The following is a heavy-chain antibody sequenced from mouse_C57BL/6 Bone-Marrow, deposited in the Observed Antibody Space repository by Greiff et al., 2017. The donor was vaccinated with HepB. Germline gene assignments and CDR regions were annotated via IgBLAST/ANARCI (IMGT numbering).Heavy chain of an antibody. CDR3: ARRITTVGGWYFDV. J-gene: IGHJ1*03. CDR1: GFTFSDYG. CDR2: ISSGSSTI. V-gene: IGHV5-17*01. Sequence: VQLKESGGGLVKPGGSLKLSCAASGFTFSDYGMHWVRQAPEKGLEWVAYISSGSSTIYYADTVKGRFTISRDNAKNTLFLQMTSLRSEDTAMYYCARRITTVGGWYFDVWGTGTTVTVSS. D-gene: IGHD1-1*01.